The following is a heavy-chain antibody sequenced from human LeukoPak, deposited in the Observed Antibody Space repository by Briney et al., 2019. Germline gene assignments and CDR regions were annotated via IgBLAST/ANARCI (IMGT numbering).Heavy chain of an antibody. CDR2: ISAYNGNT. J-gene: IGHJ3*02. D-gene: IGHD6-13*01. V-gene: IGHV1-18*01. Sequence: ASVKVSSKPSGYTFTIYGISWVRQAPGQGLEWMGWISAYNGNTNYAQKLQGRVTMTTDTSTSTAYMELRSLRSDDTAVYYCARGSYSSSWRGAFDIWGQGTMVTVSS. CDR1: GYTFTIYG. CDR3: ARGSYSSSWRGAFDI.